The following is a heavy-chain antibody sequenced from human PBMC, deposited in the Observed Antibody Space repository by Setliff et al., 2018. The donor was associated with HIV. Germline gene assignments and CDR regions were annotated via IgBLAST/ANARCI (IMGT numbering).Heavy chain of an antibody. V-gene: IGHV3-7*01. Sequence: GGSLRLSCAASGFTFSSHWMSWIRQAPGKGLEWVASIKQDGSEKYFVDSVKGRFTISRDNAKDILYLQMDSLRAEDTAVYYCVKDGPGHESGGYWGQGTLVTVSS. CDR1: GFTFSSHW. CDR3: VKDGPGHESGGY. CDR2: IKQDGSEK. J-gene: IGHJ4*02.